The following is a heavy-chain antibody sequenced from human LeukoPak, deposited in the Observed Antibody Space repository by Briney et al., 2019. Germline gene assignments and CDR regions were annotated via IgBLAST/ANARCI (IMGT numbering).Heavy chain of an antibody. Sequence: ASVTVSCKASGSTFITAQMHWVRQAPGQGLEWMGIINPSSGSTSYAQKFQGRVTMTRDTSTGTIYMELSSLRSEDTALYYCAREYGTGGLDYWGQGTLVTVSS. CDR1: GSTFITAQ. V-gene: IGHV1-46*01. CDR3: AREYGTGGLDY. CDR2: INPSSGST. J-gene: IGHJ4*02. D-gene: IGHD2-8*02.